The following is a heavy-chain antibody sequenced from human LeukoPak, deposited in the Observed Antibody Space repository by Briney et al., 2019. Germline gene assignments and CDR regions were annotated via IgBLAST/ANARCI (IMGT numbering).Heavy chain of an antibody. V-gene: IGHV3-23*01. CDR2: ISGSGGST. Sequence: GGSLRLSCAASGFTFSSYAMSWVRQAPGKGLEWVSAISGSGGSTYYADSVRGRFTISRDNSKNTLYLQMNSLRAEDTAVYYCAKDPLLWAVAYYFDYWGQGTLVTVSS. CDR3: AKDPLLWAVAYYFDY. CDR1: GFTFSSYA. J-gene: IGHJ4*02. D-gene: IGHD6-19*01.